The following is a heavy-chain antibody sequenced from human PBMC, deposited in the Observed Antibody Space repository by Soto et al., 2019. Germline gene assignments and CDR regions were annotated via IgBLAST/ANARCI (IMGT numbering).Heavy chain of an antibody. CDR2: VYYSGHT. CDR3: ARASQYYGSGPFDF. CDR1: GGSLSSYF. Sequence: QVQLQESGPGLVKPSETLSLSCSVSGGSLSSYFWSWIRQIPGRGLEWIGHVYYSGHTKYNPSLTSRATFSVDTSKNQFFLTLTSVTAADTATYFWARASQYYGSGPFDFWGQGTLVTVSS. J-gene: IGHJ4*02. D-gene: IGHD3-10*01. V-gene: IGHV4-59*01.